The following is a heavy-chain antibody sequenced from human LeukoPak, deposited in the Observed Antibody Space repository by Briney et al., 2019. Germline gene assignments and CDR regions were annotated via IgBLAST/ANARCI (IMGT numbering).Heavy chain of an antibody. CDR2: INHSGST. V-gene: IGHV4-34*01. CDR3: ARGRVNWNYVTFAFDY. CDR1: GGSFSGYY. Sequence: SETLSLTCAVYGGSFSGYYWSCIRQPPGKGLEWIGEINHSGSTNYNPSLKSRVTISVDTSKNQFSLKLSAVTAADTAVYYCARGRVNWNYVTFAFDYWGRGTLVTVSS. D-gene: IGHD1-7*01. J-gene: IGHJ4*02.